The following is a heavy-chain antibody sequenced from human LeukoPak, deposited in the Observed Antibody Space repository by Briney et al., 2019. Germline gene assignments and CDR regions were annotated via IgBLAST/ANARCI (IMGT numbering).Heavy chain of an antibody. V-gene: IGHV4-39*01. D-gene: IGHD2-15*01. CDR2: IYYSGNT. J-gene: IGHJ4*02. CDR1: GGSISSSSYS. Sequence: SETLSLTCTVSGGSISSSSYSWGWIRQPPGKGLEWIGSIYYSGNTYYNPSLKSRVTISVDTSKNQFSLKLSSVTAADTAVYYCARHEVVVVVAATLEEYFDYWGQGTLVTVSS. CDR3: ARHEVVVVVAATLEEYFDY.